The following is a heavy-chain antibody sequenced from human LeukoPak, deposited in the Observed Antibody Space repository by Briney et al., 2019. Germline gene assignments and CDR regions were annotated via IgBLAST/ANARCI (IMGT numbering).Heavy chain of an antibody. Sequence: SEILSLTCTVSGGSISSSSYYWGWIRQPPGKGLEWIGSIYYSGSTYYNPSLKSRVTISVDTSKNQFSLKLSSVTTADTAVYYCARSVVTLYWYFDLWGRGTLVTVSS. J-gene: IGHJ2*01. D-gene: IGHD4-23*01. CDR2: IYYSGST. CDR3: ARSVVTLYWYFDL. CDR1: GGSISSSSYY. V-gene: IGHV4-39*07.